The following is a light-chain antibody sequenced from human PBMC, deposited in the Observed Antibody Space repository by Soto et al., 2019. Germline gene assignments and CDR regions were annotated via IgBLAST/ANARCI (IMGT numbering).Light chain of an antibody. V-gene: IGKV3-20*01. CDR1: QSVSNNY. CDR3: QHYNSYSEA. Sequence: EIVLTHSPGTLSLSPCERANLPFNASQSVSNNYLAWYQQKPGQAPRLLIYGASNRATGIPDRFSGSGSGTDFTLTISSLQPDDFATYYCQHYNSYSEAFGQGTKVDI. J-gene: IGKJ1*01. CDR2: GAS.